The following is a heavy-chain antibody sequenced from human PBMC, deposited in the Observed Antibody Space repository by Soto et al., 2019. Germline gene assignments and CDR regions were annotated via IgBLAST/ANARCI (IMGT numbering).Heavy chain of an antibody. J-gene: IGHJ4*02. V-gene: IGHV1-18*01. Sequence: QVQLVQSGAEVKKPGASVKVSCKASGYTFTSYGISWVRQAPGQGLEWMGWISAYNGNTNYAQKLQGRVTMTTDTSTSTDYMELRSLRSDDTAVYYCARDQGAGVPEYYFDYWGQGTLVTVSS. D-gene: IGHD2-8*01. CDR2: ISAYNGNT. CDR3: ARDQGAGVPEYYFDY. CDR1: GYTFTSYG.